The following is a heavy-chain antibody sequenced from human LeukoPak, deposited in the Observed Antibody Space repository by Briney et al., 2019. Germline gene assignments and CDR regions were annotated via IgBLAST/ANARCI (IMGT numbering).Heavy chain of an antibody. J-gene: IGHJ4*02. CDR1: GFTFSDYW. CDR2: INTDGGIT. D-gene: IGHD3-10*01. Sequence: GGSLRLSCAAAGFTFSDYWIHWDGQAPGKGRVWVSRINTDGGITNYADSVKGRFSISRDNAKNTLYLQMSSLRAEDTAVYYCARDRGPRTGFMVREAYDYWGQGTLVTVSS. V-gene: IGHV3-74*01. CDR3: ARDRGPRTGFMVREAYDY.